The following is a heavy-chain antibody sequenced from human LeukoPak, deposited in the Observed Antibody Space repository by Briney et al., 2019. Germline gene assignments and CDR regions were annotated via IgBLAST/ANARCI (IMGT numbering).Heavy chain of an antibody. CDR1: GYTFTSYD. V-gene: IGHV1-8*01. Sequence: ASVKVSCKASGYTFTSYDINWVRQATGQGLEWMGWMNPNSGNTGYAQKFRGRVTMTRNTSISTAYMELSSLRSEDTAVYYCARGVTYYDFWSGYYTDYMDVWGKGTTVTVSS. CDR3: ARGVTYYDFWSGYYTDYMDV. D-gene: IGHD3-3*01. J-gene: IGHJ6*03. CDR2: MNPNSGNT.